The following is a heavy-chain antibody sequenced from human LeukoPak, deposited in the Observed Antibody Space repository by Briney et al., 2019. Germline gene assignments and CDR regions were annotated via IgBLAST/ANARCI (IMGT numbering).Heavy chain of an antibody. CDR3: ASGNYRGAFDF. Sequence: GGSLRLSCAASGFIFSRYSMHWVRQSPGKGLEWVSCSSASSSSIYYADSVQGRFPISRDTAKNSLYLQMNSLRAEDTAVYYCASGNYRGAFDFWGQGTLVTVSS. J-gene: IGHJ4*02. D-gene: IGHD1-7*01. CDR1: GFIFSRYS. CDR2: SSASSSSI. V-gene: IGHV3-48*01.